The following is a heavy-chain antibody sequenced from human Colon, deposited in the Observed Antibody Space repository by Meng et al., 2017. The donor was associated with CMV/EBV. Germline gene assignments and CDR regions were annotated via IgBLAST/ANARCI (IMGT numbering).Heavy chain of an antibody. CDR3: ARLGGVHGDYEAY. D-gene: IGHD4-17*01. J-gene: IGHJ4*02. V-gene: IGHV3-9*01. CDR2: IGWNSGSI. CDR1: GFTFDDHT. Sequence: SLKISCAASGFTFDDHTMHWVRQAPGKGLEWVSGIGWNSGSIGYADSVKGRFTISRDNAKNSLYLQMDTLGTDDTGVYYCARLGGVHGDYEAYWGQGTLVTVSS.